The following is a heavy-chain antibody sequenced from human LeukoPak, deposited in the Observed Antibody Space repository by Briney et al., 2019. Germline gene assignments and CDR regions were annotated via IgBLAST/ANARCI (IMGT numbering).Heavy chain of an antibody. CDR1: GFFVSTNY. CDR3: ARDVPYSGLDY. V-gene: IGHV3-66*01. CDR2: IYSGGTT. J-gene: IGHJ4*02. Sequence: GGSLRLSCAASGFFVSTNYMSWVRQPPGKGLEWVSVIYSGGTTYYADSVQGRFTISRDNSKNTLYLQMSSLRAEDTAVYYCARDVPYSGLDYWGQGTLVTVSS. D-gene: IGHD1-26*01.